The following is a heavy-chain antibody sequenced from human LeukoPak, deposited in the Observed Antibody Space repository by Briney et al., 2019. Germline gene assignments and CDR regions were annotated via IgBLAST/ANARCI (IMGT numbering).Heavy chain of an antibody. D-gene: IGHD1-26*01. Sequence: GGSLRLSCAASGFTFSSYGLSWVRQAPGKGLEWVSVMSGGGGSTYDADSVKGRFTISRDNSKNTLYLQMNSLRAEDTAVYYCAKEYSGNYYYFDYWGQGTLVTVSS. V-gene: IGHV3-23*01. J-gene: IGHJ4*02. CDR2: MSGGGGST. CDR1: GFTFSSYG. CDR3: AKEYSGNYYYFDY.